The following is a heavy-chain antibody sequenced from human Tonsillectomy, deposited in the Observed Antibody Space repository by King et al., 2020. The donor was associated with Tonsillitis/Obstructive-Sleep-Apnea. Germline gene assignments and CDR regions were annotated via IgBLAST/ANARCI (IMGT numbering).Heavy chain of an antibody. Sequence: VQLQQWGAGLLKPSETLSLTCAVYGGSFSGYYWSWIRQPPGKGLEWIGEINHSGSTNYNPSLKSRDTISVDTSKNQFSLKLSSVTAADTAVYYCASGGYCSSTSCRTNWFDPWGQGTLVTVSS. CDR3: ASGGYCSSTSCRTNWFDP. CDR1: GGSFSGYY. V-gene: IGHV4-34*01. CDR2: INHSGST. J-gene: IGHJ5*02. D-gene: IGHD2-2*01.